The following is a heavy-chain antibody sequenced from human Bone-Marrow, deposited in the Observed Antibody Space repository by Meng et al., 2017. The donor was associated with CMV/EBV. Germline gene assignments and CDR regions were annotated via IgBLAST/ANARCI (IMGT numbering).Heavy chain of an antibody. J-gene: IGHJ4*02. Sequence: SGPTLVKPTATLTLTCTVSGFSLSNARMGVSWIRQPPGKALEWLAHIFSNDEKSYSTSLKSRLTFSKDTSKSQVVLTMTNMDPVDTATYYCARTYCSSTSCRPDYWGQGTLVTVSS. CDR3: ARTYCSSTSCRPDY. CDR1: GFSLSNARMG. V-gene: IGHV2-26*01. CDR2: IFSNDEK. D-gene: IGHD2-2*01.